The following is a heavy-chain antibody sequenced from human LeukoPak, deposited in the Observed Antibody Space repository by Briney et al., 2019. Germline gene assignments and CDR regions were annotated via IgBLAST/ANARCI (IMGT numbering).Heavy chain of an antibody. D-gene: IGHD3-3*01. CDR1: GGSFSGYY. Sequence: SETLSLTCAVYGGSFSGYYWSWIRQPPGKGLEWIGEINHSGSTNYNPSLKSRVTISVDTSKNQFSLKLSSVTAADTAVYYCAREQFFGVVVTPNTFYYYYGMDVWGQGTTVTVSS. CDR3: AREQFFGVVVTPNTFYYYYGMDV. CDR2: INHSGST. V-gene: IGHV4-34*01. J-gene: IGHJ6*02.